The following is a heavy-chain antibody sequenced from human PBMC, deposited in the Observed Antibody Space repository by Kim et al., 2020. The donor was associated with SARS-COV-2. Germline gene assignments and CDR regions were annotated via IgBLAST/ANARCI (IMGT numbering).Heavy chain of an antibody. CDR3: ARDYAYPPDYYYGMDV. J-gene: IGHJ6*02. Sequence: ASVKVSCKASGYTFTSYGISWVRQAPGQGLEWMGWISAYNGNTNYAQKLQGRVTMTTDTSTSTAYMELRSLRSDDTAVYYCARDYAYPPDYYYGMDVWGQGTTVTVSS. CDR1: GYTFTSYG. V-gene: IGHV1-18*04. CDR2: ISAYNGNT. D-gene: IGHD3-16*01.